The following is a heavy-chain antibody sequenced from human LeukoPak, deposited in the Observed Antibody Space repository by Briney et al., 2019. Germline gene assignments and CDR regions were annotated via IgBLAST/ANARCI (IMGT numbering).Heavy chain of an antibody. CDR1: GFTFSSYA. V-gene: IGHV3-23*01. J-gene: IGHJ3*02. CDR3: AKDPSGSYLWDGAFDI. Sequence: GGSLRLSCAASGFTFSSYAMSWVRQAPGKGLEWVSAISGSGGSTYYADSVKGRFTISRDNSKNTLYLQMNSLRAEDTAVYYCAKDPSGSYLWDGAFDIWGQGTMVTVSS. CDR2: ISGSGGST. D-gene: IGHD1-26*01.